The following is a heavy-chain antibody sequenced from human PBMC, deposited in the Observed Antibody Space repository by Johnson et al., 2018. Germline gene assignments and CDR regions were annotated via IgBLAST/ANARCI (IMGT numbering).Heavy chain of an antibody. J-gene: IGHJ1*01. Sequence: VQLVQSGGGLVQPGGSLRLSCAVSGFTFSSYAMSWVRPLPGKGLAWVSSISGDGDITYYADSVKGRFTISRDNSKNTLFLHTNSLRAEDTAVYYCAKDRAWDSSVYYPEYFRHWGQGTLVIVSS. V-gene: IGHV3-23*04. CDR2: ISGDGDIT. CDR1: GFTFSSYA. CDR3: AKDRAWDSSVYYPEYFRH. D-gene: IGHD3-22*01.